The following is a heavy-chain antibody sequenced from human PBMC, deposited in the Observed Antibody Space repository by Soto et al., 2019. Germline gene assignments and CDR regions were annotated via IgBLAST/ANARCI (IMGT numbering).Heavy chain of an antibody. D-gene: IGHD6-13*01. CDR3: AKPYRSIWYAPSREAPDASDV. CDR1: GFIVSSYA. Sequence: VSLRLACAASGFIVSSYAVSWVRQASGKELEWVSAISGSGGTTYYADSVKGWCTISRYKSKSTLYLQRNSLRAEDTAIYYCAKPYRSIWYAPSREAPDASDVCGQRTMVTVSS. CDR2: ISGSGGTT. V-gene: IGHV3-23*01. J-gene: IGHJ3*01.